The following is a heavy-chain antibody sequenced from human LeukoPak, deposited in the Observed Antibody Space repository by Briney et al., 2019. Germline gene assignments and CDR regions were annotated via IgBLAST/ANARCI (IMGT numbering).Heavy chain of an antibody. D-gene: IGHD3-22*01. CDR2: IKQDGSEK. Sequence: SGGSLRLSCAASGFTFSSYWMSWVRQAPGKGLEWVANIKQDGSEKYYVDSVKGRFTISRDNAKNSLYLQMNSLRAEDTAVYYCARGPKWSYHDSSGQLDYWGQGTLVTVSS. CDR1: GFTFSSYW. CDR3: ARGPKWSYHDSSGQLDY. J-gene: IGHJ4*02. V-gene: IGHV3-7*01.